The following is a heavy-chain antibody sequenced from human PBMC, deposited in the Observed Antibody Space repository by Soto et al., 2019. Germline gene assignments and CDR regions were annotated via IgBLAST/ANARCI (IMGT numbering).Heavy chain of an antibody. D-gene: IGHD5-12*01. V-gene: IGHV3-23*01. CDR3: AKIHSGYEPHAGFDY. CDR1: GFTFSSYA. Sequence: PGGSLRLSCAASGFTFSSYAMSWVRQAPGKGLEWVSAISGSGGSTYYADSVRGRFTISRDNSKNTLYLQMNSLRAEDTAVYYYAKIHSGYEPHAGFDYWGQGTLVTVSS. CDR2: ISGSGGST. J-gene: IGHJ4*02.